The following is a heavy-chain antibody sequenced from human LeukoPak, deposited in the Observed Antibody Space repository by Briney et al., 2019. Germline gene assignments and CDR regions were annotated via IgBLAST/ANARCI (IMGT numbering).Heavy chain of an antibody. J-gene: IGHJ5*02. V-gene: IGHV4-38-2*02. CDR3: TKTYYDTKKPWA. CDR2: IYHSGST. D-gene: IGHD3-16*01. Sequence: PSETLSLTCTVSGYSINSGYYWGWIRQPPGKGLEWIGSIYHSGSTYYNPSLKSRVTISVDTSKNQFSLKLSSVTAADTAVYFCTKTYYDTKKPWAWGQGILVTVSS. CDR1: GYSINSGYY.